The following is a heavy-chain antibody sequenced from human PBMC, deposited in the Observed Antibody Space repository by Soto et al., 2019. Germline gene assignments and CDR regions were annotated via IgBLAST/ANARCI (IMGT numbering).Heavy chain of an antibody. CDR3: ARVVCSSTSCWERRGYMDV. D-gene: IGHD2-2*01. J-gene: IGHJ6*03. CDR2: INAGNGNT. CDR1: GYTFTSYA. V-gene: IGHV1-3*01. Sequence: ASVKVSCKASGYTFTSYAIHWVRQAPGQRLEWMGWINAGNGNTKYSQKFQGRVTITRDTSASTAYMELSSLRSEDTAVYYCARVVCSSTSCWERRGYMDVWGKGTTVTVSS.